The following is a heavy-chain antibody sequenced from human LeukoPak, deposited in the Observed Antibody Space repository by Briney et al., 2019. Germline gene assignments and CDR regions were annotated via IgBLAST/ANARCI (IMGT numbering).Heavy chain of an antibody. J-gene: IGHJ4*02. CDR1: GFTFSSYS. CDR3: ARDFRYCSGGSCYSGGYFDY. CDR2: ISSSSSYI. D-gene: IGHD2-15*01. Sequence: PGGSLRLSCAASGFTFSSYSMNWVRQAPGKGLEWVPSISSSSSYIYYADSVKGRFTISRDNAKNSLYLQTNSLRAEDTAVYYCARDFRYCSGGSCYSGGYFDYWGQGTLVTVSS. V-gene: IGHV3-21*01.